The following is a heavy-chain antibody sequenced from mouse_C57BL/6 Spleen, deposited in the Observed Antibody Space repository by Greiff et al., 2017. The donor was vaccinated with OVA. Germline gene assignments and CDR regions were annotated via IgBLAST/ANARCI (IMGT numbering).Heavy chain of an antibody. CDR3: ARHDRITTVVAEDAMDY. Sequence: EVHLVESGGDLVKPGGSLKLSCAASGFTFSSYGMSWVRQTPDKRLEWVATISSGGSYTYYPDSVKGRFTISRDNAKNTLYLQMSSLKSEDTAMYYCARHDRITTVVAEDAMDYWGQGTSVTVSS. CDR2: ISSGGSYT. J-gene: IGHJ4*01. V-gene: IGHV5-6*01. D-gene: IGHD1-1*01. CDR1: GFTFSSYG.